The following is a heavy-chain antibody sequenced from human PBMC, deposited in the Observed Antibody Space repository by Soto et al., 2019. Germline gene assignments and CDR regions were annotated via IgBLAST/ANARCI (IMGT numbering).Heavy chain of an antibody. Sequence: SETLSLTCTVSGVSLNSGHYYWVWIRQSPGKGLAWIASIYYDESTYYNPSLKSRVTISTDKPKNQFPLTLKSVTAADTAVYYCGKVLIGATRHTDVDSWGQGALVTVSS. CDR2: IYYDEST. CDR1: GVSLNSGHYY. J-gene: IGHJ4*02. V-gene: IGHV4-39*01. D-gene: IGHD2-15*01. CDR3: GKVLIGATRHTDVDS.